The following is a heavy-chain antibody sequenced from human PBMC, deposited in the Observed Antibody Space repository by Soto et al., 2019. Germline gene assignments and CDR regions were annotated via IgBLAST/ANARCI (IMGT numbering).Heavy chain of an antibody. Sequence: GGSLRLSWVASGFIFSNNGMHWVRQTPGKGLEWVAFMSYDGSDTFYADSVKGRFTISRDNSKNTLFLHMSNLRAEDTATYYCTIVRVADSSLDHWGQGTLVTVSS. V-gene: IGHV3-30*02. CDR3: TIVRVADSSLDH. CDR2: MSYDGSDT. J-gene: IGHJ4*02. D-gene: IGHD3-10*02. CDR1: GFIFSNNG.